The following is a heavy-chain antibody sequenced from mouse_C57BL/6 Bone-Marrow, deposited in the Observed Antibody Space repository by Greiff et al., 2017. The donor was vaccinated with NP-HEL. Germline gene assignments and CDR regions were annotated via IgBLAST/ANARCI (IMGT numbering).Heavy chain of an antibody. CDR1: GYTFTDYN. CDR2: INPNNGGT. Sequence: VQLKESGPELVKPGASVKIPCKASGYTFTDYNMDWVKQSHGKSLEWIGDINPNNGGTIYNQKFKGKATLTVDKSSSTAYMELRSLTSEDTAVYYCARGAQIYDGYYDWYFDVWGTGTTVTVSS. V-gene: IGHV1-18*01. CDR3: ARGAQIYDGYYDWYFDV. D-gene: IGHD2-3*01. J-gene: IGHJ1*03.